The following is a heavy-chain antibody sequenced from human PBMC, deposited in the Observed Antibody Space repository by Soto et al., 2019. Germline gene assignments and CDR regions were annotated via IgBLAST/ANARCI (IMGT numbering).Heavy chain of an antibody. D-gene: IGHD6-19*01. CDR3: ARVRGPYSSGWYDFDS. J-gene: IGHJ4*02. V-gene: IGHV3-74*01. Sequence: GGSLRLSCAASGFTFTGYWMHWVRQAPGQGLVWVSRVDSDGSTTSYADSVKGRFTISRDNAKNTLYLQMNSLRAEDTAVHYCARVRGPYSSGWYDFDSWGQGTLVTVSS. CDR2: VDSDGSTT. CDR1: GFTFTGYW.